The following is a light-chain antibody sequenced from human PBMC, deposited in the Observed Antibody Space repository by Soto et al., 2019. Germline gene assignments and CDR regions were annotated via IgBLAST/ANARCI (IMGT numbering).Light chain of an antibody. V-gene: IGKV1-5*03. J-gene: IGKJ1*01. CDR2: KAS. CDR1: QSISSW. Sequence: DIQMTQSPSTLSASVGDRVTITCRASQSISSWLAWYQQKPGKAPNLLIYKASSLESGVPSRFSGSGSGTDFTLTISSLQPDDFATYYCQQYKAFWTFGQGTKVELK. CDR3: QQYKAFWT.